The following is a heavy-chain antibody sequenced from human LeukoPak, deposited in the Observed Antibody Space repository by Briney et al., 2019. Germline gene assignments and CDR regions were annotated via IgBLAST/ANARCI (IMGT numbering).Heavy chain of an antibody. D-gene: IGHD3-3*01. CDR1: GYSLTSYW. CDR3: ARSSDYDFWSGYSIKTRYFDY. Sequence: GESLKISCKGSGYSLTSYWIGWVRQMPGKGLEWMGIIYLGDSDTRYSPSFQGQVTISADKSISTAYLQWSSLKASDTAMYYCARSSDYDFWSGYSIKTRYFDYWGQGTLVTVSS. V-gene: IGHV5-51*01. CDR2: IYLGDSDT. J-gene: IGHJ4*02.